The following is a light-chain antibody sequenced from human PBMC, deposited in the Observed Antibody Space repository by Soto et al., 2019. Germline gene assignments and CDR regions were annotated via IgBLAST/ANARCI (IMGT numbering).Light chain of an antibody. CDR2: EVN. V-gene: IGLV2-8*01. CDR1: NNDIGGYNY. CDR3: SSYAGSNRPYV. Sequence: QSALTQPPSASGSPGQSVTISCTGTNNDIGGYNYVSWYQQHPGKAPKLMIHEVNKRPSGVPDRFSGSKSGNTASLTVSGLQAEDEAAYYCSSYAGSNRPYVFGTGTKLTVL. J-gene: IGLJ1*01.